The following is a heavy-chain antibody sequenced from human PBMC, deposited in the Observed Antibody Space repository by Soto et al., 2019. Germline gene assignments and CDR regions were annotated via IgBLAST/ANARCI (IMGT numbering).Heavy chain of an antibody. CDR3: ARDQGWWSFDY. CDR2: INPNSGGT. V-gene: IGHV1-2*02. Sequence: ASVKVSCKASGYTFTGLYIHWVRLAPGQGLEWMGWINPNSGGTNYAEKFQGRVTMNRDTSISTAYMELSSLRYDDTAVYYCARDQGWWSFDYWGQGALVTVSS. CDR1: GYTFTGLY. D-gene: IGHD2-8*02. J-gene: IGHJ4*02.